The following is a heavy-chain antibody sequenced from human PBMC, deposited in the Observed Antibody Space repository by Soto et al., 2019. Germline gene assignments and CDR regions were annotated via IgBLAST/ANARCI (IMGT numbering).Heavy chain of an antibody. CDR2: IYYSGST. Sequence: PSETLSLTCTVSGGSISSGDYYWSWIRQPPGKGLEWIGYIYYSGSTNYNPSLKSRVTISVDTSKNQFSLKLSSVTAADTAVYYCASSYYDFWSTFDPWGQGTLVTVSS. D-gene: IGHD3-3*01. J-gene: IGHJ5*02. CDR3: ASSYYDFWSTFDP. V-gene: IGHV4-61*08. CDR1: GGSISSGDYY.